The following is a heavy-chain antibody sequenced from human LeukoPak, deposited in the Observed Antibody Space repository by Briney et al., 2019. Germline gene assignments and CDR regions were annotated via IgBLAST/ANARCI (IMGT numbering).Heavy chain of an antibody. J-gene: IGHJ5*02. Sequence: AGGSLRLSCAASGFTFSSYAMSWVRQAPGKGLEWVSAISGSGGSTYYADSVKGRFTISRDNSKNTLYLQMNGLRAEDTAVYYCAKGVARLSIQDDWFDPWGQGTLVTVSS. V-gene: IGHV3-23*01. CDR3: AKGVARLSIQDDWFDP. CDR2: ISGSGGST. CDR1: GFTFSSYA. D-gene: IGHD2-21*01.